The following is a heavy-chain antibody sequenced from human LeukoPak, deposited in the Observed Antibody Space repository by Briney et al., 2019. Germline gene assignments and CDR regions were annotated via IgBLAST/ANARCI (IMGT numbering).Heavy chain of an antibody. CDR1: GFTFSSYA. CDR2: ISYDGSNK. Sequence: PGGSLRLSCAASGFTFSSYAMHWVRQAPGKGLEWVAVISYDGSNKYYADSVKGRFTISRDNSKNTLYLQMNSLRAEDTAVYYCTRGIILWVEPSDGMDVWGQGTTVTVSS. J-gene: IGHJ6*02. V-gene: IGHV3-30-3*01. D-gene: IGHD1-1*01. CDR3: TRGIILWVEPSDGMDV.